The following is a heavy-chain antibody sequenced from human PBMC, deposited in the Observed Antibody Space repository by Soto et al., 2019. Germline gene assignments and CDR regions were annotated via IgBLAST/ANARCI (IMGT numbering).Heavy chain of an antibody. D-gene: IGHD4-17*01. CDR3: ATFMTTVTTSSDRMVTDAFDI. V-gene: IGHV3-11*01. CDR1: GFTFSDYY. Sequence: QVQLVESGGGLVKPGGSLRLSCAASGFTFSDYYMSWIRQAPGKGLEWVSYISSSGSTIYYADSVKGRFTISRDNAKNSLYLQMNSLRAEDTAVYYCATFMTTVTTSSDRMVTDAFDIWGQGTMVTVSS. CDR2: ISSSGSTI. J-gene: IGHJ3*02.